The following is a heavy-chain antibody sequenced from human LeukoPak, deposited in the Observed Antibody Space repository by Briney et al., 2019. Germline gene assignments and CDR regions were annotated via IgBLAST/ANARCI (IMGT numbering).Heavy chain of an antibody. CDR3: ARDGPSRVYSGSYSFDY. CDR2: IYTSGST. V-gene: IGHV4-61*02. J-gene: IGHJ4*02. CDR1: GGSISSGSYY. Sequence: SETLPLTCTVSGGSISSGSYYWSWIRQPAGKGLEWIGRIYTSGSTNYNPSLKSRVTISVDTSKNQFSLKLSSVTAADTAVYYCARDGPSRVYSGSYSFDYWGQGTLVTVSS. D-gene: IGHD1-26*01.